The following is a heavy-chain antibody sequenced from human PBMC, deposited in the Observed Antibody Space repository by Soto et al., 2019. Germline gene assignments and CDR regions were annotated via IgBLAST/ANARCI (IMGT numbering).Heavy chain of an antibody. CDR3: AKAARPVMTLAAKYNWFDP. Sequence: GGSLRLSCAASGFTFSSYAMSWVRQAPGKGLEWVSAISGSGGSTYYADSVKGRFTISRDNSKNTLYLQMNSLRAEDTAVYYCAKAARPVMTLAAKYNWFDPWGQGTLVTVSS. CDR2: ISGSGGST. J-gene: IGHJ5*02. CDR1: GFTFSSYA. D-gene: IGHD2-21*02. V-gene: IGHV3-23*01.